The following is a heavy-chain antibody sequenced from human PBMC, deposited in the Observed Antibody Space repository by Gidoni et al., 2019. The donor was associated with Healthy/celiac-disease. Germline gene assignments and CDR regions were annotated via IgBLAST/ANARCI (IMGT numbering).Heavy chain of an antibody. CDR2: IWYDGSNK. D-gene: IGHD3-22*01. CDR3: ARDAGFYDSSGNYFDY. CDR1: GFPFSSYG. Sequence: QVQLVESGGGVVQPGRSLRLSCAASGFPFSSYGMHWVRQAPGKGLGWVAVIWYDGSNKYYADSVKGRFTISRDNSKNTLYLQMNSLRAEDTAVYYCARDAGFYDSSGNYFDYWGQGTLVTVSS. V-gene: IGHV3-33*08. J-gene: IGHJ4*02.